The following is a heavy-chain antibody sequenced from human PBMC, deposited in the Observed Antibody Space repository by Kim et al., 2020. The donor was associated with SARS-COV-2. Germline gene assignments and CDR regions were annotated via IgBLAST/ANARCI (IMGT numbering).Heavy chain of an antibody. CDR3: ARHSSPFLTKVTTPFDY. Sequence: SETLSLTCTVSGGSISSSSYYWGWIRQPPGKGLEWIGSIYYSESTYYNPSLKSRVTISVDTSKNQFSLKLSSVTAADTAVFYCARHSSPFLTKVTTPFDYWGQGTLVTVSS. D-gene: IGHD4-17*01. J-gene: IGHJ4*02. V-gene: IGHV4-39*01. CDR2: IYYSEST. CDR1: GGSISSSSYY.